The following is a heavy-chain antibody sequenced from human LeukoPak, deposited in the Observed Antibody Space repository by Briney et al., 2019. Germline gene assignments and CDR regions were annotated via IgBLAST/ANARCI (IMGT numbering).Heavy chain of an antibody. Sequence: SETLSLTCTVSGGSISSSNYYWGWIRQPPGKGLEWIGSIYYSGSTYYNPSLKSRVTISVDTSKNQFSLKLSSVTAADTAVYYCARAIYCSSTSCHLSGWFDPWGQVTLVTVSS. J-gene: IGHJ5*02. D-gene: IGHD2-2*01. CDR2: IYYSGST. CDR1: GGSISSSNYY. V-gene: IGHV4-39*01. CDR3: ARAIYCSSTSCHLSGWFDP.